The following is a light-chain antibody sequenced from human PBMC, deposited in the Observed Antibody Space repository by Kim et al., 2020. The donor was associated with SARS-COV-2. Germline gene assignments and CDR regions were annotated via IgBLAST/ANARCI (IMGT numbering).Light chain of an antibody. J-gene: IGLJ3*02. CDR2: GKY. CDR3: NSRDSSGDHVV. Sequence: SSELTQDPAVSVALGQTVRLTCQEDSLKNYYATWYQQRPGQAPVLVLYGKYNRPSGIPDRFSGSASGNTASLTITGAQAEDEADYYCNSRDSSGDHVVFGGGTQLTVL. CDR1: SLKNYY. V-gene: IGLV3-19*01.